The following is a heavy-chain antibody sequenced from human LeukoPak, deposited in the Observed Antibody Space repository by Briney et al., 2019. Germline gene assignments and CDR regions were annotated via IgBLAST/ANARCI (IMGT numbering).Heavy chain of an antibody. CDR1: GYTFTGYY. J-gene: IGHJ4*02. D-gene: IGHD6-6*01. CDR2: INPNSGGT. Sequence: ASVKVSCKASGYTFTGYYMHWVRQAPGQVLEWMGWINPNSGGTNYAQKFQGRVTMTRDTSISTAYMELSRLRSDDTAVYYCARVGIPARLSRFDYWGQGTLVTVSS. V-gene: IGHV1-2*02. CDR3: ARVGIPARLSRFDY.